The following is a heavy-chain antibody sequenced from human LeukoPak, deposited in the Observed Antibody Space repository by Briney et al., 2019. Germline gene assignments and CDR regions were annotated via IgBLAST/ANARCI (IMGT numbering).Heavy chain of an antibody. CDR1: GFTFSSYW. CDR2: IKQDGSEK. D-gene: IGHD3-22*01. V-gene: IGHV3-7*01. J-gene: IGHJ4*02. Sequence: GGSLRLSCAASGFTFSSYWMSWVRQAPGKGLEWVANIKQDGSEKYYVDSVKGRFTISRDNAKNSLHLQMNSLRAEDTAVYYCARDTTYYDRGYWGQGTLVTVSS. CDR3: ARDTTYYDRGY.